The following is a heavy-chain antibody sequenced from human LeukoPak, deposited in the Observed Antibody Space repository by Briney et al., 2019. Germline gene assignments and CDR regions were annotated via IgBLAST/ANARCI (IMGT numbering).Heavy chain of an antibody. V-gene: IGHV4-30-4*01. CDR1: GGSISSGDYY. Sequence: SQTLSLTCTVSGGSISSGDYYWSWIRQPPGKGLEWIGYIYYSGSTYYNPSLKSRVTISVDTSKNQFSLKLSSVTAADTAVYYCAREILSSVGYFDYWGQGILVTVSS. J-gene: IGHJ4*02. CDR3: AREILSSVGYFDY. D-gene: IGHD2-15*01. CDR2: IYYSGST.